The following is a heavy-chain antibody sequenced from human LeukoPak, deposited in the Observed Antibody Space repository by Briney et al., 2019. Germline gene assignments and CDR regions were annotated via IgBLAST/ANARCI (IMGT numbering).Heavy chain of an antibody. V-gene: IGHV3-21*01. CDR2: ISFSGDYI. CDR3: ARRASTERGHSYGLDY. J-gene: IGHJ4*02. D-gene: IGHD5-18*01. CDR1: GFTFSYYA. Sequence: GGSLRLSCAASGFTFSYYAMNWVRQAPGKGLEWVSSISFSGDYIYYADSLKGRITISRDSAKNSLYLQMNSLRAEDSAVYYCARRASTERGHSYGLDYWGQGTLVTVSS.